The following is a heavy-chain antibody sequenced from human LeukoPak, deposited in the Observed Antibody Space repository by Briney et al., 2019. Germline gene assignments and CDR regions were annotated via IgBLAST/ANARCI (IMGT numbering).Heavy chain of an antibody. D-gene: IGHD6-19*01. CDR2: IYYSGSS. J-gene: IGHJ2*01. V-gene: IGHV4-59*08. CDR3: ARRTGSGWYWYFDL. Sequence: SETLSLTCTVSGGSIGTDFWSRIRQPPGKGLEWIGYIYYSGSSNYNPSLKSRATISVDTSKNQFSLRLRSVTASDTAVYYCARRTGSGWYWYFDLWGRGTLVTVSS. CDR1: GGSIGTDF.